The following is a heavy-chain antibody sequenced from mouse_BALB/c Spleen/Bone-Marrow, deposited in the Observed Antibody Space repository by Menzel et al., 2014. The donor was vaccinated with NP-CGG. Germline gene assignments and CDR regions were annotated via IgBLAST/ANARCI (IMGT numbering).Heavy chain of an antibody. D-gene: IGHD2-3*01. CDR3: ARDSIRWLLSHAMDY. CDR1: GFTFSDYY. Sequence: EVKLVESGGGLVKPGGSLKLSCAASGFTFSDYYMYWVRQTPEKRLEWVATISDGGSYTYYPDSVKGRFTISRDNAKNNLYLQMSSLKSEDTAMYYCARDSIRWLLSHAMDYWGQGTSVTVSS. CDR2: ISDGGSYT. V-gene: IGHV5-4*02. J-gene: IGHJ4*01.